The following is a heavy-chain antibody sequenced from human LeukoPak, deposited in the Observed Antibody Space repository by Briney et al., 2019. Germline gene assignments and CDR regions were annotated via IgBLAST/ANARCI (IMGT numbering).Heavy chain of an antibody. CDR2: IYTSGST. J-gene: IGHJ5*02. Sequence: PSQTLSRTCTVSGGSISSGSYYWSWIRQPAGKGLEWIGRIYTSGSTNYNPSLKSRVTISVDTSKNQFSLKLSSVTAADTAVYYCARGGPSYYYDSSGYPDNWFDPWGQGTLVTVSS. CDR1: GGSISSGSYY. V-gene: IGHV4-61*02. D-gene: IGHD3-22*01. CDR3: ARGGPSYYYDSSGYPDNWFDP.